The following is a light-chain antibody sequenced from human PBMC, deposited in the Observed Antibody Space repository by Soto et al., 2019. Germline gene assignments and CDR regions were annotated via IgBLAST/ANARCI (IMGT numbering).Light chain of an antibody. CDR3: SSFTGPTTLDV. Sequence: QSVLTQPASVCGSPGQSVTISCTGTSSDVGAYKYVSWYQKHPGKAPKLMIYGVSNRPSGVSNRFSGSKSGNTAFLTISVLQPEDEADYYCSSFTGPTTLDVFGTGTKVTVL. J-gene: IGLJ1*01. CDR2: GVS. CDR1: SSDVGAYKY. V-gene: IGLV2-14*03.